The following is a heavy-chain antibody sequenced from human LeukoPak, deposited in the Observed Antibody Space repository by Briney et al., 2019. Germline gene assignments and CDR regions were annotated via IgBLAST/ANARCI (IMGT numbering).Heavy chain of an antibody. CDR2: INPKSGAT. CDR3: ARGQWLVESFYYYYYMDV. D-gene: IGHD6-19*01. CDR1: GYTFTDQY. J-gene: IGHJ6*03. V-gene: IGHV1-2*02. Sequence: ASVKVSCKASGYTFTDQYIHWVRQAPGQGLEWLGWINPKSGATNYAQKFQGRVTMTRETSITTAYLELIRLTSDDTAVYYCARGQWLVESFYYYYYMDVWGKGTTVTVSS.